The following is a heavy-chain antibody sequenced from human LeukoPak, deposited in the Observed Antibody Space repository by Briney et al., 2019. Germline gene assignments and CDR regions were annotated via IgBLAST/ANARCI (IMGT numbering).Heavy chain of an antibody. CDR3: ARGFVGFGELFDP. Sequence: SETLSLTCTVSGYSISSGYYWGWIRQPPGKGLEWIGSIYYSGSTYYNPSLKSRVTISVDTSKNQFSLKLSSVTAADTAVYYCARGFVGFGELFDPWGQGTLVTVSS. J-gene: IGHJ5*02. V-gene: IGHV4-38-2*02. CDR1: GYSISSGYY. CDR2: IYYSGST. D-gene: IGHD3-10*01.